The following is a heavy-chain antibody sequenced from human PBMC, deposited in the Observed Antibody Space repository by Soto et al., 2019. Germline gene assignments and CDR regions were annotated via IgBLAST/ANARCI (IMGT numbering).Heavy chain of an antibody. J-gene: IGHJ5*02. CDR1: GGSISSGDYY. Sequence: PSETLSLTCTVSGGSISSGDYYWSWIRQPPGKGLEWIGYIYYSGSTYYNPSLKSRVTISVDTSKNQFSLKLSPVTAADTAVYYCARGNQQNWFDPWGQGTLVTVSS. CDR2: IYYSGST. V-gene: IGHV4-30-4*01. D-gene: IGHD2-2*01. CDR3: ARGNQQNWFDP.